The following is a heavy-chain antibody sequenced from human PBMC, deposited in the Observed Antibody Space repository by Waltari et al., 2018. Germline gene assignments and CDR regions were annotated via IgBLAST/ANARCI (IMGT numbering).Heavy chain of an antibody. Sequence: EVQLVESGGGLVKPGGALRLSCSASGFPLSNAWMRWVRQAPVTVLEWVGRIKSKTDGGKTDYAAPLKGRFTISRDDSKNTLYLQMNSLKTEDTAVYYCTTLYYDFWSGYYGGDYWGQGTLVTVSS. CDR2: IKSKTDGGKT. CDR1: GFPLSNAW. V-gene: IGHV3-15*01. CDR3: TTLYYDFWSGYYGGDY. D-gene: IGHD3-3*01. J-gene: IGHJ4*02.